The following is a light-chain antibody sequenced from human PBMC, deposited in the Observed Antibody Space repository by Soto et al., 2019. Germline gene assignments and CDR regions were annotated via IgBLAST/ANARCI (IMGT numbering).Light chain of an antibody. CDR1: QSVSSSY. V-gene: IGKV3-20*01. CDR2: GAS. CDR3: QQYGSSPWP. Sequence: EIVLTQSPGTLSLSPGERATLSCRASQSVSSSYLAWYQQKPGQAPRLLIYGASSRATGIPDRFSGIGSGTDFTLPISRLEPEDFAVYDCQQYGSSPWPVGQGTKVEIK. J-gene: IGKJ1*01.